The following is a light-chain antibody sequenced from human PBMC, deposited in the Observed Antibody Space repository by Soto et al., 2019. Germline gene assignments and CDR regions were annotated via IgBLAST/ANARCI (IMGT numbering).Light chain of an antibody. CDR3: CSYAGSYTWV. J-gene: IGLJ3*02. Sequence: QSALTQPRSVSGSPGQSVPISCTGTSSDVGSYNYVSWYQQHPGKAPKLMIYDVTKRPSGVPDRFSGSKSGNTASLTISGLQAEDEADYYCCSYAGSYTWVFGGGTKLTVL. V-gene: IGLV2-11*01. CDR2: DVT. CDR1: SSDVGSYNY.